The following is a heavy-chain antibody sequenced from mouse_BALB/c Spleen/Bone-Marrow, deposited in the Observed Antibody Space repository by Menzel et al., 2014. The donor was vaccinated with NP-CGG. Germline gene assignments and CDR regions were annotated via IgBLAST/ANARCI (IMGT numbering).Heavy chain of an antibody. V-gene: IGHV1-61*01. CDR1: SYSFTSYW. Sequence: QVQLQQSGAELVRPGASVKLSCKASSYSFTSYWMNWVKQRPGQGLEWIGMIHPSDSETRLNQKFKDKATLTVDKPSSTACMQLSSPTSEDSAVYCCARIYDGYYGGFFDYWGQGTTLTVSS. D-gene: IGHD2-3*01. J-gene: IGHJ2*01. CDR2: IHPSDSET. CDR3: ARIYDGYYGGFFDY.